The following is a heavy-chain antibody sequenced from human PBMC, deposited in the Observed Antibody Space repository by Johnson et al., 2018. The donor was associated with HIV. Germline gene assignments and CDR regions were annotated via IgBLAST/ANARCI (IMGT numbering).Heavy chain of an antibody. CDR1: GFTFSSYA. J-gene: IGHJ3*02. Sequence: QVQLVESGGGVVQPGRSLRLSCAASGFTFSSYAMHWVRQAPAKGLEWVAIISYDGGDKDYADSVKGRFTISRDNSKNTLYLQMNSLRAEDTAVYYCASLSSSLFGAFDIWGQGTMVTVSS. CDR2: ISYDGGDK. CDR3: ASLSSSLFGAFDI. D-gene: IGHD6-13*01. V-gene: IGHV3-30*04.